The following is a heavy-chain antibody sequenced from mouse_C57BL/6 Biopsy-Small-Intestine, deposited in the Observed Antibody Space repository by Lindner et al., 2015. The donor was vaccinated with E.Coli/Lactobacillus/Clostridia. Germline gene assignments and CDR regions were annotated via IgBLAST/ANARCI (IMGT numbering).Heavy chain of an antibody. Sequence: SVKVSCKASGYTFANYAIHWVRQAPGQRLEWMGCITADNDKTQYSQHFQGGVTFTRDTSASAAYMELSSLRSEDTAVYYCSRGQTSGSWIIDSWGQGTLVTVSS. CDR3: SRGQTSGSWIIDS. D-gene: IGHD1-1*02. J-gene: IGHJ4*01. V-gene: IGHV1-84*02. CDR1: GYTFANYA. CDR2: ITADNDKT.